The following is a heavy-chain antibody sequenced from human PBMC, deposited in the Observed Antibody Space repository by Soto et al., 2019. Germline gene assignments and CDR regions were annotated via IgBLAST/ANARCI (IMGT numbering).Heavy chain of an antibody. CDR1: GGSISSPAHF. CDR3: AKGGTSSQWFAP. D-gene: IGHD2-2*01. V-gene: IGHV4-31*03. J-gene: IGHJ5*02. CDR2: ISYIGDT. Sequence: SETLSLTCTVSGGSISSPAHFWSWIRLHPEKGLEWIGYISYIGDTNYSPSLSSRITISADTSKSQFSLNLSSVTAADTAIYYCAKGGTSSQWFAPWGQGTLVPVSP.